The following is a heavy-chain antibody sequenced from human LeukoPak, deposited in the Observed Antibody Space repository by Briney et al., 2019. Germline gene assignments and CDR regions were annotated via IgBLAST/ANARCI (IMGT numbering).Heavy chain of an antibody. Sequence: SETLSLTCAVSGGSISSGGYSWSWIRQPPGKGREWIGYIYHSGSTYYNPSLKSRVTISVDTSKNQFSLKLSSVTAADTAVYYCARDLVVAATPYAFDIWGQGTMVTVSS. CDR1: GGSISSGGYS. CDR2: IYHSGST. D-gene: IGHD2-15*01. J-gene: IGHJ3*02. CDR3: ARDLVVAATPYAFDI. V-gene: IGHV4-30-2*01.